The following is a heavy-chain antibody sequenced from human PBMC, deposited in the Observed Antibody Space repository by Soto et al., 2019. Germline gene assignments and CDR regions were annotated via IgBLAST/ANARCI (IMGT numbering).Heavy chain of an antibody. D-gene: IGHD2-15*01. CDR1: GGSISSYY. CDR3: ARLPITYCSGGSCYSNLFDI. Sequence: SETLSLTCTVSGGSISSYYWSWIRQPPGKGLEWIGYIYYSGSTNYNPSLKSRVTISVDTSKNQFSLKLSSVTAADTAVYYCARLPITYCSGGSCYSNLFDIWGQGTMVTVS. J-gene: IGHJ3*02. V-gene: IGHV4-59*08. CDR2: IYYSGST.